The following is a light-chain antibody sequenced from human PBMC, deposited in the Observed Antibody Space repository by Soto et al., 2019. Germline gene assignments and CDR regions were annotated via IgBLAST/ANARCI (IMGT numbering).Light chain of an antibody. CDR1: TSNIGSNS. CDR2: GDT. CDR3: APWDDTLNGPV. Sequence: QSVVTQPPSASGTPGQRVTISCSGSTSNIGSNSVDWYQQLPGRAPKLLIYGDTQRPSGVPDRFSASKSGTSASLAIDGLHSEDEADYYCAPWDDTLNGPVFGGGNKLTVL. V-gene: IGLV1-44*01. J-gene: IGLJ2*01.